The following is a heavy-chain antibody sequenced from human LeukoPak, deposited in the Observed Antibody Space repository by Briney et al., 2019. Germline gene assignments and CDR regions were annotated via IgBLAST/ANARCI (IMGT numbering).Heavy chain of an antibody. CDR3: ARDLRFLASFDS. CDR2: VSGSGGSS. J-gene: IGHJ4*02. CDR1: GFTFSSYA. Sequence: GGSLRLSCTASGFTFSSYAMSWVRQAPGKGLEWGSAVSGSGGSSSYVDSVRGRFTISRDNAKKSLYLQMNNLGAEDTAVYYCARDLRFLASFDSWGQGALVTVSS. V-gene: IGHV3-23*01. D-gene: IGHD3-3*01.